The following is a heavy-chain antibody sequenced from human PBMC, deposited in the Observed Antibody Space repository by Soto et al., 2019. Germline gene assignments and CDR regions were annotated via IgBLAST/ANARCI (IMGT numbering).Heavy chain of an antibody. V-gene: IGHV3-23*01. CDR3: AKDYIATTVTLFDY. J-gene: IGHJ4*02. Sequence: GGSLRLSCAASGFTFDNYAMSWVRQAPGKGLEWVSSISGSGGSTYYADSVKGRFTISRGNSKNTLYLQMNSLRAEDTAVYYCAKDYIATTVTLFDYWGQGTQVTVSS. CDR2: ISGSGGST. CDR1: GFTFDNYA. D-gene: IGHD4-17*01.